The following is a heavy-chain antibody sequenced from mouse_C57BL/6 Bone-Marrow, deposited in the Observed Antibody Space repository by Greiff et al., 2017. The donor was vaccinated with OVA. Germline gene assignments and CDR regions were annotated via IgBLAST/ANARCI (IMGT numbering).Heavy chain of an antibody. D-gene: IGHD1-1*01. CDR1: GFTFSSYT. Sequence: EVKLVESGGGLVKPGGSLKLSCAASGFTFSSYTMSWVRQTPEKRLEWVATISGGGGNTYYPDSVKGRFTISRDNAKNTLYLQMSSLRSEDTAVYYCARHEAYGSSYGYFDVWGTGTTVTVSS. CDR3: ARHEAYGSSYGYFDV. J-gene: IGHJ1*03. CDR2: ISGGGGNT. V-gene: IGHV5-9*04.